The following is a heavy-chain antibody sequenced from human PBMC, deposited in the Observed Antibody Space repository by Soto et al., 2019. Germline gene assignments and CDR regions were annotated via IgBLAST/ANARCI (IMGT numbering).Heavy chain of an antibody. D-gene: IGHD6-6*01. V-gene: IGHV3-7*01. Sequence: GGSLRLSCAASGFTFSSYWMSWVRQAPGKGLEWVANIKQDGSEKYYVDSVKGRFTISRDNAKNSLYLQMNSLRAEDTAVYYCARYQYSKRGNAFDIWGQGTMVTVSS. J-gene: IGHJ3*02. CDR2: IKQDGSEK. CDR1: GFTFSSYW. CDR3: ARYQYSKRGNAFDI.